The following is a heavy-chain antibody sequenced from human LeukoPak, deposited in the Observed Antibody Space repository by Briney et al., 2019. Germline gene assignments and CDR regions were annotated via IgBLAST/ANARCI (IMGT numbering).Heavy chain of an antibody. V-gene: IGHV3-53*01. J-gene: IGHJ4*02. CDR1: GFTVSSNY. Sequence: GGSLRLSCAASGFTVSSNYMSWVRQAPGKGLEWVSVIYSGGSTYYADSVKGRFTISRDNSKNALYLQMNSLRAEDTAVYYCARASMVVVRGVIKKYYFDYWGQGTLVTVSS. D-gene: IGHD3-10*01. CDR2: IYSGGST. CDR3: ARASMVVVRGVIKKYYFDY.